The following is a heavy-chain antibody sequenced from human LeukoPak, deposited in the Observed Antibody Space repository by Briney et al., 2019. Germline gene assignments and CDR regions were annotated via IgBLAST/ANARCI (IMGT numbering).Heavy chain of an antibody. D-gene: IGHD3-22*01. CDR3: ANSFQRTTYYYDSSGYYYFDY. J-gene: IGHJ4*02. Sequence: SAKVSCKASGGTFSSYAISWVRQAPGQGLEWMGRIIPIFGTANYAQKFQGRVTITADKSTSTAYMELSSLRSEDTAVYYCANSFQRTTYYYDSSGYYYFDYWGQGTLVTVSS. V-gene: IGHV1-69*06. CDR1: GGTFSSYA. CDR2: IIPIFGTA.